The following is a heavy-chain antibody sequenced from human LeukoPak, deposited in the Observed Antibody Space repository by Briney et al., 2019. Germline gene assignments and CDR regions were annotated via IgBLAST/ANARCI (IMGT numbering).Heavy chain of an antibody. J-gene: IGHJ4*02. D-gene: IGHD6-13*01. CDR1: GYTFTSYY. V-gene: IGHV1-46*01. CDR3: AREAAAGTEVRYFDY. Sequence: ASVKVSCKASGYTFTSYYMHWVRQAPGQGLEWMGIINPSGGSTSYAQKFQGRVTMTRDTSTSTVYMELSSLRSEDTAVYYCAREAAAGTEVRYFDYWGQGTLVTVSS. CDR2: INPSGGST.